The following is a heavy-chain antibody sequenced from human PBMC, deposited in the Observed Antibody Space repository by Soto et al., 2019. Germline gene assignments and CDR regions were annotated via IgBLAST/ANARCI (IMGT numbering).Heavy chain of an antibody. J-gene: IGHJ6*02. V-gene: IGHV3-72*01. CDR3: ARAVPHDSGDYGSYYYYGMDV. CDR1: GFTFSDHY. CDR2: TRNKANSYTT. D-gene: IGHD4-17*01. Sequence: EVQLVESGGGLVQPGGSLRLSCAASGFTFSDHYMDWVRQAPGKGLEWVGRTRNKANSYTTEYAASVKGRFTISRDDSKNSLYLQMSSLNTEDTAVYYCARAVPHDSGDYGSYYYYGMDVWGQGTTVTVSS.